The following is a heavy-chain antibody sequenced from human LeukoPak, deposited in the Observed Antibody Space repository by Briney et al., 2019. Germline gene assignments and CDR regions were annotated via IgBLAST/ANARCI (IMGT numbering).Heavy chain of an antibody. D-gene: IGHD5-12*01. J-gene: IGHJ4*02. Sequence: GGSLMLSCVASGFIFNNYAMNWVRQAPGKGLEWVSLIIGSSGSTFYADSVKGRFTISRDKSKNTLYLQMNSLRAEDTAVYYCAKGAYDYIEIAYFDYWGQGSLVTVSS. CDR1: GFIFNNYA. CDR3: AKGAYDYIEIAYFDY. V-gene: IGHV3-23*01. CDR2: IIGSSGST.